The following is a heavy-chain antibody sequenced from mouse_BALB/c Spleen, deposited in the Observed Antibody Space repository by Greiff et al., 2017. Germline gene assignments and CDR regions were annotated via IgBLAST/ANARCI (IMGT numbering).Heavy chain of an antibody. D-gene: IGHD2-4*01. Sequence: VKLVESGPGLVAPSQSLSITCTVSGFSLTSYGVHWVRQPPGKGLEWLGVIWAGGSTNYNSALKSRLSISKDNSKSQVFLKMNSLQTDDTAMYYCARAGATMITTGFFAYWGQGTLVTVSA. CDR1: GFSLTSYG. V-gene: IGHV2-9*02. CDR3: ARAGATMITTGFFAY. J-gene: IGHJ3*01. CDR2: IWAGGST.